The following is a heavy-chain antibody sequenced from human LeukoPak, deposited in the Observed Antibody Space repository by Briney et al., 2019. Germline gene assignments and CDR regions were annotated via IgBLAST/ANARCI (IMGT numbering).Heavy chain of an antibody. CDR3: VPSANYYYFDY. D-gene: IGHD4/OR15-4a*01. CDR1: GYTFTGYY. J-gene: IGHJ4*02. CDR2: INPKSGGT. V-gene: IGHV1-2*02. Sequence: ASVKVSCKASGYTFTGYYMHWARQAPGLGFEWMGWINPKSGGTSYPQKFQGRLTMTRDTSISTAYMELSRLRSDDTAVYYCVPSANYYYFDYWGQGTLVTVSS.